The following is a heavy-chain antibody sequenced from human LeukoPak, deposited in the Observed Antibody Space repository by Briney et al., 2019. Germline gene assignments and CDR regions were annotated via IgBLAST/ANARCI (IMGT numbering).Heavy chain of an antibody. CDR1: GFTFSSYA. D-gene: IGHD6-19*01. J-gene: IGHJ4*02. Sequence: GGSLRLSCAASGFTFSSYAMSWVRQAPEKGLEWVSAISGSGGSTYYADSVKGRFTISRDNSKNTLYLQMNSLRAEDTAVYHCAKQAVAALYFDYWGQGTLVTVSS. V-gene: IGHV3-23*01. CDR3: AKQAVAALYFDY. CDR2: ISGSGGST.